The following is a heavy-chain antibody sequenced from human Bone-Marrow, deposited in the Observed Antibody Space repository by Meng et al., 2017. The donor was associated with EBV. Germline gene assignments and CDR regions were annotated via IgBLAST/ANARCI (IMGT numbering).Heavy chain of an antibody. D-gene: IGHD2-2*01. CDR1: GGTFSGYA. J-gene: IGHJ4*02. CDR3: AKTRGVKCSSTSCYDYFDY. Sequence: GLVXPXXXLRLXXXASGGTFSGYAMSWVRQAPGKGLEWVSAITGSGGDTYYADSVKGRFTISRDNSKNTLYLQMNSLRPEDTAVYYCAKTRGVKCSSTSCYDYFDYWGQGTLVTVSS. CDR2: ITGSGGDT. V-gene: IGHV3-23*01.